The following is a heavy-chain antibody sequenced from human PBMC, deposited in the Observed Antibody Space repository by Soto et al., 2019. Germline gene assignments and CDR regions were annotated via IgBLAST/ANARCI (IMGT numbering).Heavy chain of an antibody. Sequence: SETLSLTGGVSGGSFSGHYWSWIRQPPRKGLEWIGEIISTGTTAYNPSLKSRLRISLDTANNQFALNLSSVSAAGTAVYYGGRGGVTLAWNYYYYGMDEWGEGTTVTVSS. V-gene: IGHV4-34*01. CDR1: GGSFSGHY. CDR2: IISTGTT. D-gene: IGHD3-10*01. CDR3: GRGGVTLAWNYYYYGMDE. J-gene: IGHJ6*04.